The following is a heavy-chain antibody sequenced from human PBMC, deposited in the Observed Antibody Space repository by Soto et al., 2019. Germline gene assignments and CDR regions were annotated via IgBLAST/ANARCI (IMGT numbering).Heavy chain of an antibody. V-gene: IGHV1-8*01. Sequence: GASVKVSCKTSGYTFSSYDINWVRQATGQGLEWMGWMNPNSGNTGYAPKFQGRVTMTRDTSITTAYMELSSLKSEDTAVYYCTIEISTSPIPDTFEIWGQGTMVTVSS. CDR2: MNPNSGNT. J-gene: IGHJ3*02. CDR1: GYTFSSYD. CDR3: TIEISTSPIPDTFEI. D-gene: IGHD2-2*01.